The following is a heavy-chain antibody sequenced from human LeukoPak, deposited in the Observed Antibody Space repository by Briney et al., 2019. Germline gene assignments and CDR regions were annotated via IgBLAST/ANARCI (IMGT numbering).Heavy chain of an antibody. D-gene: IGHD3-10*01. CDR3: ARRGRRRSNFDF. V-gene: IGHV5-10-1*01. J-gene: IGHJ4*02. Sequence: GESLKISCKGSGYIFTSYWITGVRQMPGEGVEWMGMIDSTESYTNYSLSFQGHVTISTDNSISTAYLQWSSLQASDTDIYYCARRGRRRSNFDFWGQGPLVTVSS. CDR2: IDSTESYT. CDR1: GYIFTSYW.